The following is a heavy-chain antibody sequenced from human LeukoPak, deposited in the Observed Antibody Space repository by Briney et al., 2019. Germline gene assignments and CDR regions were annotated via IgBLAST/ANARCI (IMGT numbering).Heavy chain of an antibody. J-gene: IGHJ4*02. D-gene: IGHD3-22*01. CDR3: ARRFNYYDSSGYYEGFYFDY. CDR1: GYTFTSYG. CDR2: ISAY. V-gene: IGHV1-18*01. Sequence: ASVKVSCKASGYTFTSYGISWVRQAPGQGLEWMGWISAYAQKFQGRVTMTTDTATSTAYMELRSLRSDDTAVYYCARRFNYYDSSGYYEGFYFDYWGQGTLVTVSS.